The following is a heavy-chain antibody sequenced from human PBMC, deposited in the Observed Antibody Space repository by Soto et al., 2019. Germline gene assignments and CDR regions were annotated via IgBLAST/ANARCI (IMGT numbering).Heavy chain of an antibody. Sequence: EEQLVESGGGLVKPGGSLRLSCAASGFTFSRYSRSWVRQAPGKGLEWVSIISTDSNYIFQSDSVKGRFTISRDNAKTSVYLQMDSLRAEDTAVYYCVRDSQQVDTYSGMDVWGQGTTVTVSS. CDR2: ISTDSNYI. D-gene: IGHD5-18*01. CDR1: GFTFSRYS. V-gene: IGHV3-21*01. CDR3: VRDSQQVDTYSGMDV. J-gene: IGHJ6*02.